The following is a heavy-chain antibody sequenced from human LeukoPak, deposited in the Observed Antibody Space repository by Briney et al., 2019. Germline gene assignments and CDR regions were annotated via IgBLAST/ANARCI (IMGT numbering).Heavy chain of an antibody. J-gene: IGHJ4*02. CDR1: GGSISSHY. V-gene: IGHV4-59*11. Sequence: SETLSLTCTVSGGSISSHYWSWIRQPPGKGLEWIGYIYYSGSTYYNPSLKSRVTISVDTSKNQFSLKLSSVTAADTAVYYCARDRINYGVDYWGQGTLVTVSS. CDR3: ARDRINYGVDY. CDR2: IYYSGST. D-gene: IGHD4-17*01.